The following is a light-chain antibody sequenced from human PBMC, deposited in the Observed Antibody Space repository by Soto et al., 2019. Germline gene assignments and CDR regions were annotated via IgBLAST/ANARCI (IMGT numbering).Light chain of an antibody. V-gene: IGKV3-11*01. J-gene: IGKJ5*01. CDR3: QHRNNWPG. Sequence: DIVLTQSPGTLSLSPGERATLSCRTSESISSYLAWYQHKPGQSPRLLIYEASRRATGIPARFSGSGSGTDFTLTISSLEPEDFAVYYCQHRNNWPGFGQGTRLEIK. CDR1: ESISSY. CDR2: EAS.